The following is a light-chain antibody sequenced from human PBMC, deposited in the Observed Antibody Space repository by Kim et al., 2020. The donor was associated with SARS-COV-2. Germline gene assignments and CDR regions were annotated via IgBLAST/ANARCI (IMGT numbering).Light chain of an antibody. V-gene: IGKV1-5*03. CDR2: RAS. CDR3: QQHNSYPST. CDR1: QSISTW. Sequence: DIQMTQSPSTLSASVGDRVTITCRASQSISTWLAWYKQKPGKAPKLLIYRASSLESGVPSRFSGSGSGTEFTLTISSLQPDDFATYYCQQHNSYPSTFGQGTKLEIK. J-gene: IGKJ2*01.